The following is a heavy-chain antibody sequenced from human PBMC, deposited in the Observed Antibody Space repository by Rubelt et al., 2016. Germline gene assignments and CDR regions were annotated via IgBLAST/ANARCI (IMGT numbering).Heavy chain of an antibody. D-gene: IGHD3-22*01. CDR3: ARGRPGPMIVVVIKDAFDI. J-gene: IGHJ3*02. Sequence: GGGVVQPGRSLRLSCAASGFTFRTYGMHWVRQAPGKGLEWVAVIWYDGGYKYNADSVQGRFTISRDNAKNTLYLQMNSLRAEDTAVYYCARGRPGPMIVVVIKDAFDIWGQGTMVTVSS. V-gene: IGHV3-33*01. CDR1: GFTFRTYG. CDR2: IWYDGGYK.